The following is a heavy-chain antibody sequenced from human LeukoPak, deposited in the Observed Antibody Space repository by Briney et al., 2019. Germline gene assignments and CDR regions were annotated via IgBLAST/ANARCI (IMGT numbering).Heavy chain of an antibody. Sequence: GGSLRLSCAASGFTFSSYEMNWVRQAPGKGLEWVSAINGSGGTTYYADSVKGRFTISRDNSKNTLFLQMNSLRAEDTAVYYCAKKYSTGLDPWGQGTLVTVSS. D-gene: IGHD2/OR15-2a*01. CDR3: AKKYSTGLDP. J-gene: IGHJ5*02. CDR1: GFTFSSYE. CDR2: INGSGGTT. V-gene: IGHV3-23*01.